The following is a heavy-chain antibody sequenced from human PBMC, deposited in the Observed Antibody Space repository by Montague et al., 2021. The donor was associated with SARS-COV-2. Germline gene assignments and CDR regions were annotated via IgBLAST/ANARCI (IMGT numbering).Heavy chain of an antibody. CDR2: ISDHGFTV. Sequence: SLRLSCAASGFTFSDYSMNWIRPTPGKGLEWIAYISDHGFTVYYGDSVRGRFTISRDNGRNSLVLQMDSLRAEDTAIYYCARDKDSNYMTEWLDPWGQGTLVTVSS. J-gene: IGHJ5*02. CDR3: ARDKDSNYMTEWLDP. CDR1: GFTFSDYS. V-gene: IGHV3-11*01. D-gene: IGHD4-11*01.